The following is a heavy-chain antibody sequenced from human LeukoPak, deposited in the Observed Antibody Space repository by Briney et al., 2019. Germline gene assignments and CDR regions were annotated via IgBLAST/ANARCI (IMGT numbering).Heavy chain of an antibody. Sequence: GGSLRLSCAASGFTFSSYGMHWVRQAPGKGLEWVAFIRYDGSNEYYADSVKGRFTISRDNAKNSLYLQMSSLRAEDTAVYYCTRVLYSSGWYGDHYWGQGTLVTVSS. V-gene: IGHV3-30*02. CDR3: TRVLYSSGWYGDHY. CDR1: GFTFSSYG. D-gene: IGHD6-19*01. CDR2: IRYDGSNE. J-gene: IGHJ4*02.